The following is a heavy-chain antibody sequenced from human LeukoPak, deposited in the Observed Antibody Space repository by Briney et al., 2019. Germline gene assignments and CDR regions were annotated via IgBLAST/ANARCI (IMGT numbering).Heavy chain of an antibody. D-gene: IGHD6-13*01. Sequence: GGSLRLSCAASGFTFSSYWMHWVRQAPGKGLVWVSRINSDGSSTNYADAVKGRFAISRDNAKNTLYLQTNSLRAEDTAVYYCARGGSSWSAFDIWGQGTMVIVSS. CDR1: GFTFSSYW. J-gene: IGHJ3*02. CDR3: ARGGSSWSAFDI. CDR2: INSDGSST. V-gene: IGHV3-74*01.